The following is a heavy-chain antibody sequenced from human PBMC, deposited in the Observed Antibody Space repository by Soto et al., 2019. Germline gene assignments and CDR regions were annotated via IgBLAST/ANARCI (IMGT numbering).Heavy chain of an antibody. J-gene: IGHJ6*02. CDR1: GGCFSGYY. CDR3: ARDHSYYGSGSYYKRAVSYYGMDV. Sequence: PSDTLSLTCAVYGGCFSGYYWSWIRQPPGKGLEWIGEINHSGSTNYNPSLKSRVTISVDTSKNQFSLKLSSVTAADTAVYYCARDHSYYGSGSYYKRAVSYYGMDVWGQGTTVTVSS. V-gene: IGHV4-34*01. D-gene: IGHD3-10*01. CDR2: INHSGST.